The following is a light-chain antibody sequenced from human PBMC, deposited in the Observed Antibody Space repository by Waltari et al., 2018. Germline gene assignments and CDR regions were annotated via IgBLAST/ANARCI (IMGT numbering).Light chain of an antibody. CDR3: QQSYSTPLYS. CDR2: AAS. Sequence: DIQMTQSPSSLSASVGDRVTITCRASQNIEGFFNWYQHKPGKAPKLLIYAASTFQSGVSSRFTGSGSGTYFTLSITSLQPEDVATYYCQQSYSTPLYSFGQGTKLEIK. V-gene: IGKV1-39*01. CDR1: QNIEGF. J-gene: IGKJ2*01.